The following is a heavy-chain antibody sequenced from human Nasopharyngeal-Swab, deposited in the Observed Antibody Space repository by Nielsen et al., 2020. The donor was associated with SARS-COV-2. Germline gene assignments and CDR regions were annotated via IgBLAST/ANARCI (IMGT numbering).Heavy chain of an antibody. CDR3: AIERYGSSSLNS. CDR1: GITFSSYR. V-gene: IGHV3-48*04. CDR2: ISSSSGNI. D-gene: IGHD6-6*01. Sequence: GGSLRLSCTASGITFSSYRMNWVRQTPGKGLEWVSYISSSSGNIYYANSVKGRFTISRDNAKNSLYLQMNSLRAEDTAMYFCAIERYGSSSLNSWGQGTLVTVSS. J-gene: IGHJ4*02.